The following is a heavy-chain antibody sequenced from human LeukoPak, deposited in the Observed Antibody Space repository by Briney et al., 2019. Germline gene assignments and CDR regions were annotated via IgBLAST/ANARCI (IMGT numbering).Heavy chain of an antibody. V-gene: IGHV4-34*01. D-gene: IGHD2-15*01. CDR2: INHSGST. CDR1: GGSSSGFY. J-gene: IGHJ3*02. CDR3: ARRGRQFCSGGHCYRTSAFDI. Sequence: SGPGLVKPSETLSLTFTVSGGSSSGFYWTWIRQPPGKGREWLGEINHSGSTNYNPSLESRVTISVDTSKNQFSLKLSSVPAADTAVYYCARRGRQFCSGGHCYRTSAFDIWGQGTMVTVSS.